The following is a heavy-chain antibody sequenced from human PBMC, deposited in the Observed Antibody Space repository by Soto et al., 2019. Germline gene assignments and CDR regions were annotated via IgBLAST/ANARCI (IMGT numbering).Heavy chain of an antibody. J-gene: IGHJ6*02. V-gene: IGHV1-18*01. D-gene: IGHD3-3*01. CDR2: ISAYNGNT. CDR3: ARVSYDFWSGYASYYGMDF. Sequence: QVQLVQSGAEVKKPGASVKVSCKASGYTFTSYGISCVRQAPGPGLEWMGWISAYNGNTHYAQKLQGTVTMTPDTSKSTAYMELRSLRSDDTAVYYCARVSYDFWSGYASYYGMDFWGQGTTVTVSS. CDR1: GYTFTSYG.